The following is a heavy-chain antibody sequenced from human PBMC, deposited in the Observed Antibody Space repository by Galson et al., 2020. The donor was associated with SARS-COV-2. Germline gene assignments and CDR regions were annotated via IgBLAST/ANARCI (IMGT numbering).Heavy chain of an antibody. CDR2: IYYTGST. CDR1: GGSVNSGSYY. Sequence: SETLSLTCTVSGGSVNSGSYYWSWIRQPPGKGLEWIAYIYYTGSTNYNPSLKSRVTISIDTSKNQFSLTLSSVTAADTAVYYCAREAYTSGADYWGRGILVTVSS. V-gene: IGHV4-61*01. D-gene: IGHD6-19*01. CDR3: AREAYTSGADY. J-gene: IGHJ4*01.